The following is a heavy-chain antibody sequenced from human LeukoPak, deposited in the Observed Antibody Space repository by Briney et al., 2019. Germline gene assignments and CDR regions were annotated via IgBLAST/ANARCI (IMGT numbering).Heavy chain of an antibody. J-gene: IGHJ4*02. V-gene: IGHV3-48*03. Sequence: GGSLGLSCAASGFTFSSYEVNWVRQAPGKGLEWVSYISSSGSTIYYADSVKGRFTISRDNAKNSLYLQMNSLRAEDTAVYYCASQVNWNYDYWGQGTLVTVSS. CDR2: ISSSGSTI. CDR3: ASQVNWNYDY. CDR1: GFTFSSYE. D-gene: IGHD1-1*01.